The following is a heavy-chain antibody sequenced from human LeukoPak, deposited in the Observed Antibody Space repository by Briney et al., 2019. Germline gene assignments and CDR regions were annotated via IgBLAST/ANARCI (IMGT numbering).Heavy chain of an antibody. D-gene: IGHD1-26*01. CDR2: MSGSGDTP. V-gene: IGHV3-23*01. Sequence: GGSLRLSCAASGFTFSSYAMSWVRQAPGKGLEWVSGMSGSGDTPYYADSVKGRFTISRDNSKNTLYLQMNSLRAEDTAVYYCAKILGSYWTPGYDYWGQGTLVTVSS. J-gene: IGHJ4*02. CDR3: AKILGSYWTPGYDY. CDR1: GFTFSSYA.